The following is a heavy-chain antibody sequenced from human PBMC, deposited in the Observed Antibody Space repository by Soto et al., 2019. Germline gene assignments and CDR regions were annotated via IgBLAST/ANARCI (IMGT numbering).Heavy chain of an antibody. D-gene: IGHD3-3*01. CDR2: TYYSGST. CDR1: GGSISSGDYY. V-gene: IGHV4-30-4*01. Sequence: SETLSLTCTVSGGSISSGDYYWSWIRQPPGKGLEWIGYTYYSGSTYYNPSLKSRVTISVDTSKNQFSLKLSSVTAADTAVYYCARGRSGVVPFFDPWGQGTLVTVSS. J-gene: IGHJ5*02. CDR3: ARGRSGVVPFFDP.